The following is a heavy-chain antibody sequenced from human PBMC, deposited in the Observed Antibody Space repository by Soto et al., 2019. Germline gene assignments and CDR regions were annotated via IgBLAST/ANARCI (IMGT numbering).Heavy chain of an antibody. V-gene: IGHV5-51*01. D-gene: IGHD6-19*01. J-gene: IGHJ6*02. CDR3: ARPREAGKNYYGVDV. CDR2: IYLGDSDT. Sequence: PGESLQIPSNGSGDSFDSLWIGWVSQMPGKGLEWMGIIYLGDSDTRYSPSFQGQVTISADKSISTAYLQWSSLKASDTAMYYCARPREAGKNYYGVDVWGQGTTVTVSS. CDR1: GDSFDSLW.